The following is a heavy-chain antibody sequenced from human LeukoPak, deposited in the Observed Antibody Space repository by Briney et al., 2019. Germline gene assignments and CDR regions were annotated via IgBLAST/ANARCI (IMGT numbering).Heavy chain of an antibody. Sequence: SETLSLTCAAYGGSFSGYYWSWIRQPPGKGLEWIGEINHSGSTNYNPSLKSRVTISVDTSKNQFSLKLSSVTAADTAVYYCARGLYYFGSGSYFYWGQGTLVTVSS. V-gene: IGHV4-34*01. CDR2: INHSGST. D-gene: IGHD3-10*01. CDR3: ARGLYYFGSGSYFY. CDR1: GGSFSGYY. J-gene: IGHJ4*02.